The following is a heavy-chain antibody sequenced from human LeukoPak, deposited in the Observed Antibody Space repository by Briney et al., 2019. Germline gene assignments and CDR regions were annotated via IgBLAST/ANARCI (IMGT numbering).Heavy chain of an antibody. D-gene: IGHD1-26*01. Sequence: GSLRLSCAASGFTFRRYGMSWVRQAPGKGLEWVSAISGSGDSTYYADSVKGRFIISRDNSKNTLYLQMNSLRAEDTAVYYCAKMPTVGATPYYFDYWGQGTLVTVSS. CDR1: GFTFRRYG. J-gene: IGHJ4*02. CDR2: ISGSGDST. CDR3: AKMPTVGATPYYFDY. V-gene: IGHV3-23*01.